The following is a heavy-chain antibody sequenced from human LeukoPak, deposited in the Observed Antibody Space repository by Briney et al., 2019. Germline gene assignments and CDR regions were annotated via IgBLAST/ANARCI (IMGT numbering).Heavy chain of an antibody. V-gene: IGHV4-4*02. CDR1: GVSISSSSW. D-gene: IGHD3/OR15-3a*01. CDR2: IYHSGST. Sequence: SGTLSLTCAVSGVSISSSSWWSWVRQPPGKGLEWIGEIYHSGSTNYNPSLKSLFTISIDKSKNQFSLKLSSVSAADTAVYFCAKYPVDSAFFELWGQGTLLTVSS. CDR3: AKYPVDSAFFEL. J-gene: IGHJ4*02.